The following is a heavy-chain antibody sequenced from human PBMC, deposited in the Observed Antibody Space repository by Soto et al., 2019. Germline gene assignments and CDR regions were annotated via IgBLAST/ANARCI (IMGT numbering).Heavy chain of an antibody. CDR2: INAGNGNT. V-gene: IGHV1-3*01. Sequence: ASVKVSCKASGYTFTGYSIHWVRQAPGQGLEWLGWINAGNGNTKYSQKFQGRLTFTRDTSATTASMELSSLRFEDTSIYYCARDQGNLCLVHSLDSWGQGTLVTVSS. D-gene: IGHD6-19*01. CDR1: GYTFTGYS. CDR3: ARDQGNLCLVHSLDS. J-gene: IGHJ4*02.